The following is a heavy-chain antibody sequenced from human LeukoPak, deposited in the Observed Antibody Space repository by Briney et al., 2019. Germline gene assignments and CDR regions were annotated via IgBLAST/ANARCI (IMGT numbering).Heavy chain of an antibody. J-gene: IGHJ5*02. CDR1: GYTFTNYD. Sequence: ASVKVSCKASGYTFTNYDINWVRQAPGQGLEWMGWMDPKKGNTGYAQKFRGRVTLTRNSSINTAYMELSSLTSEDTAVYYCARGGSLTGYHAWLDPWAQGTLVAVSS. CDR3: ARGGSLTGYHAWLDP. V-gene: IGHV1-8*01. D-gene: IGHD3-9*01. CDR2: MDPKKGNT.